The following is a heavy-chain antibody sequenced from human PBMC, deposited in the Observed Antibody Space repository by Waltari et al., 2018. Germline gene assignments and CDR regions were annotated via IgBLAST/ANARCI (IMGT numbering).Heavy chain of an antibody. Sequence: QVQLQESGPGLVKPSQTLSLTCTVSGGSISSGCYYWSWIRQHPGKGLEWIGYIYYSGSTYYNPSLKSRVTISVDTSKNQFSLKLSSVTAADTAVYYCARADLVGHHDAFDIWGQGTMVTVSS. V-gene: IGHV4-31*03. J-gene: IGHJ3*02. CDR2: IYYSGST. D-gene: IGHD2-2*01. CDR3: ARADLVGHHDAFDI. CDR1: GGSISSGCYY.